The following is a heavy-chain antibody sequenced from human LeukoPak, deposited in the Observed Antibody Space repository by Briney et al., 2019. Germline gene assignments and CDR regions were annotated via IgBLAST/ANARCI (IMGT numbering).Heavy chain of an antibody. D-gene: IGHD2-21*01. J-gene: IGHJ3*02. CDR3: ARDRRVGGWGGAFDI. CDR1: GFTFSSYE. CDR2: IKQDGSQK. V-gene: IGHV3-7*01. Sequence: GGSLRLSCAASGFTFSSYEMNWVRQAPGKGLEYVANIKQDGSQKYYVDSVKGRFTISRDNTENSLHLQMNYLTTDDTAVYYCARDRRVGGWGGAFDIWGQGTKVTVSS.